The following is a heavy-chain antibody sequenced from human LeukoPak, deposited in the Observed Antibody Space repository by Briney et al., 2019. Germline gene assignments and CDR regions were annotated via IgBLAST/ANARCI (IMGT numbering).Heavy chain of an antibody. CDR2: IWSDGSIK. J-gene: IGHJ1*01. CDR3: ARGPIAVAGTPSIYQH. D-gene: IGHD6-19*01. V-gene: IGHV3-33*01. Sequence: GRSLRLSCAASGFTFSNYGMHWVRQAPGKGLEWVAVIWSDGSIKYYADSVKGRFTISRDNSRNTLYLQMNSLRAEDTAVYYCARGPIAVAGTPSIYQHWGQGTLVTVSS. CDR1: GFTFSNYG.